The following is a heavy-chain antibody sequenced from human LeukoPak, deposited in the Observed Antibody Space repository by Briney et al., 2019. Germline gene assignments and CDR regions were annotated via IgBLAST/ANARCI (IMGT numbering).Heavy chain of an antibody. V-gene: IGHV3-23*01. J-gene: IGHJ4*02. Sequence: PGGSLRLSCAASGFTFSNYAMSWVRQAPGKGLEWVSAITGSGGSTYYADSVKGRFTISRDNSKNTVFLQMNSLRAEDTAVYYCAKWGDYDVLTGYYVSDYWGQGTLVTVSS. CDR1: GFTFSNYA. D-gene: IGHD3-9*01. CDR2: ITGSGGST. CDR3: AKWGDYDVLTGYYVSDY.